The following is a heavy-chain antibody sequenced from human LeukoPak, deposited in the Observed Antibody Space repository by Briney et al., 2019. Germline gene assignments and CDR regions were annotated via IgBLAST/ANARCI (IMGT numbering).Heavy chain of an antibody. J-gene: IGHJ4*02. CDR1: GFTFSSYG. CDR3: ARDWLLTIFGVVITPPFDY. CDR2: ISYDGSNK. D-gene: IGHD3-3*01. V-gene: IGHV3-30*03. Sequence: PGRSLRLSCAASGFTFSSYGMHWVRQAPGKGLEWVAVISYDGSNKYYADSVKGRFTISRDNSKNTLYLQMNSLRAEDTAVYYCARDWLLTIFGVVITPPFDYWGQGTLVTVSS.